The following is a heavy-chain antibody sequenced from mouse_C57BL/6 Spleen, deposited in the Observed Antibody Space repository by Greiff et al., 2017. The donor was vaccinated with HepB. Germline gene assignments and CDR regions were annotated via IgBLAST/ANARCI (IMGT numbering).Heavy chain of an antibody. D-gene: IGHD1-1*01. J-gene: IGHJ4*01. CDR1: GFTFSSYA. V-gene: IGHV5-4*01. CDR2: ISDGGSYT. CDR3: ANYYGSSYAMDY. Sequence: DVHLVESGGGLVKPGGSLKLSCAASGFTFSSYAMSWVRQTPKKRLEWVATISDGGSYTYYPDNVKGRFTISSDNAKNNLYLQMSHLKSEDTAMYDCANYYGSSYAMDYWGQGTSVSVSS.